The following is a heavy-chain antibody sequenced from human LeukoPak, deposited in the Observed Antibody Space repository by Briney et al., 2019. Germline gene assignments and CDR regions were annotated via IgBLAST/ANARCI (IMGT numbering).Heavy chain of an antibody. CDR3: AKDLISMVRGSLMDV. J-gene: IGHJ6*02. Sequence: KPSETLSLTCTVSGGSISSSGYYWGWIRQPPGKGLEWIGTIYYSGSTQYNPSLKSRVTISVDTSKNQFSLKLSSVTAADTAVYYCAKDLISMVRGSLMDVWGQGTTVTVSS. CDR2: IYYSGST. D-gene: IGHD3-10*01. V-gene: IGHV4-39*02. CDR1: GGSISSSGYY.